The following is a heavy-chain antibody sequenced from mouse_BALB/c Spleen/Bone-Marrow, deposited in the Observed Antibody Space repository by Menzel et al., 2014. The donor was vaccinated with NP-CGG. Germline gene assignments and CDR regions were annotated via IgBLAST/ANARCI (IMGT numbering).Heavy chain of an antibody. D-gene: IGHD4-1*01. J-gene: IGHJ1*01. Sequence: VQLKQSGAELVKPGASVKLSCTASDFNIKDTYMHWVKQRPEQGLEWIGRIDPGNGNTKYDPKFQGKATITADTSSNTAYLQLSSLTSEDTAVYYCARWGKLGRGYFDVWGAGTTVTVSS. CDR3: ARWGKLGRGYFDV. CDR1: DFNIKDTY. CDR2: IDPGNGNT. V-gene: IGHV14-3*02.